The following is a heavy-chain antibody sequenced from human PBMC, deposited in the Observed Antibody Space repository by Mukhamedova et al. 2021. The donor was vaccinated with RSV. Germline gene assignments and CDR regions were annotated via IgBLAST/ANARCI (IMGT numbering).Heavy chain of an antibody. D-gene: IGHD6-6*01. Sequence: SYWMSWVRQAPGKGLEWVANIKQDGSEKYYVDSVKGRFTISRDNAKNSLYLQMNSLRAEDTAVYYCARDHTRSSPDYWGQGTLV. CDR1: SYW. CDR2: IKQDGSEK. J-gene: IGHJ4*02. CDR3: ARDHTRSSPDY. V-gene: IGHV3-7*01.